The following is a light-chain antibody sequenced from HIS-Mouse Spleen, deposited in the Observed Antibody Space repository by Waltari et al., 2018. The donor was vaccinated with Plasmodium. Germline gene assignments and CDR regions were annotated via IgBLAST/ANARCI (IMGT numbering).Light chain of an antibody. CDR3: QQYNNWPPYT. CDR1: QSVSSN. J-gene: IGKJ2*01. CDR2: GAS. Sequence: EIVMTQSPATLSVSPGERATLPCRPSQSVSSNLAWYQQKPGQAPSLLIYGASTRATGIPARFSGSGSGTEFTLTISSLQSEDFAVYYCQQYNNWPPYTFGQGTKLEIK. V-gene: IGKV3-15*01.